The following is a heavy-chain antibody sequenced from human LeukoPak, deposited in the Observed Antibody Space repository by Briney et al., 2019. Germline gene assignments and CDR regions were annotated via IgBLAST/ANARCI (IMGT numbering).Heavy chain of an antibody. CDR3: ARGTYSDLWSGYSNWLDP. D-gene: IGHD3-3*01. CDR2: LWFDGSNK. CDR1: GFIFNNYA. V-gene: IGHV3-33*01. Sequence: PGGSLRLSCAASGFIFNNYAMHWVRQAPGKGLEWVAILWFDGSNKYYADSVKGRFTISRDNSMNTLYLQMNSLRAEDTAVYFCARGTYSDLWSGYSNWLDPWGQGTLVTVSS. J-gene: IGHJ5*02.